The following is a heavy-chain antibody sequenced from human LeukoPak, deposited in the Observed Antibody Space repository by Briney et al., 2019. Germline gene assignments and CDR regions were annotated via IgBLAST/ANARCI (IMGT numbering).Heavy chain of an antibody. CDR1: GGSISSYY. Sequence: SETLSLTCTVSGGSISSYYWSWIRQPPGKGREWIGYIHYSASTNYNPSLKSRVTISVDTSKNQFSLKLSSVTAADTAVYYCARHARSGLFPDYWGQGTLPTVSS. J-gene: IGHJ4*02. CDR2: IHYSAST. CDR3: ARHARSGLFPDY. D-gene: IGHD1-26*01. V-gene: IGHV4-59*08.